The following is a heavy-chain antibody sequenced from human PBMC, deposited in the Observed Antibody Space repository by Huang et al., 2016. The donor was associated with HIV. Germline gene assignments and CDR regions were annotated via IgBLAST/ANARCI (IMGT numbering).Heavy chain of an antibody. CDR3: AAQWELRGGIDF. V-gene: IGHV3-53*01. CDR1: GFTVRSNY. D-gene: IGHD1-26*01. Sequence: EVQLVESGGGLIKPGGSLRLSCAASGFTVRSNYMSWVRQAPGKGLELVSVIYSEDRTYFADSVKGRFTISIDNSKNTLYLQRNSLRAEDTAVYYCAAQWELRGGIDFWGQGTLVTVSS. J-gene: IGHJ4*02. CDR2: IYSEDRT.